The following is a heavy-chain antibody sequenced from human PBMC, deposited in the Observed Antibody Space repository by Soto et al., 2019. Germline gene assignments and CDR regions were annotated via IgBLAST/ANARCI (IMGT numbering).Heavy chain of an antibody. CDR3: ARGKGSYYYYYGMDV. Sequence: QVQLQESGPGLVKPSGTLSLTCAVSGGSISSSNWWSWVRQPPGKGLEWIGELYHSGSTNYNPSLKSRVTISVDKSKNQFALKLSSVTAADTAVYYCARGKGSYYYYYGMDVWGQGTTVTVSS. CDR1: GGSISSSNW. J-gene: IGHJ6*02. CDR2: LYHSGST. V-gene: IGHV4-4*02. D-gene: IGHD1-26*01.